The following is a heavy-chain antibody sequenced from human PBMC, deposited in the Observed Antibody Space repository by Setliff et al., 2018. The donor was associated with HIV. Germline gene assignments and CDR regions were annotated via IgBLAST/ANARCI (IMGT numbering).Heavy chain of an antibody. D-gene: IGHD3-22*01. J-gene: IGHJ4*02. CDR2: IYTSGST. CDR1: GGSFSSYY. V-gene: IGHV4-4*07. Sequence: SETLSLTCTVSGGSFSSYYWSWIRQPAGKGPEWIGRIYTSGSTNYNPSLKSRVTMSVDASKNQFSLKLRSVTPADTAVYYCAREKIVVLRAYHFDYWGLGTLVTVSS. CDR3: AREKIVVLRAYHFDY.